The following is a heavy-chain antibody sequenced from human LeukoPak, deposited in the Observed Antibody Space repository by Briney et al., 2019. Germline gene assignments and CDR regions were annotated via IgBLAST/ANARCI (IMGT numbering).Heavy chain of an antibody. D-gene: IGHD3-22*01. V-gene: IGHV1-46*01. Sequence: ASVKVSCKASGYTFTTYYIHWVRQAPEQGLAWMGIISHSGGSTSYAQKFQGRVTMTRDTSTSTVYMELSSLRSEDTAVYYCTRTYYYDSSGYYYGRDAFDIWGQGTMVTVSS. CDR3: TRTYYYDSSGYYYGRDAFDI. J-gene: IGHJ3*02. CDR1: GYTFTTYY. CDR2: ISHSGGST.